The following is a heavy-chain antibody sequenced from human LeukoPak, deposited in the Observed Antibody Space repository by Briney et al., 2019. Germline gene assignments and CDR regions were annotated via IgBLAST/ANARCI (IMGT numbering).Heavy chain of an antibody. CDR3: ASRHSKQQPYYYYMDI. V-gene: IGHV4-61*02. CDR1: GDSISSGSYY. Sequence: SQTLSLTCTVSGDSISSGSYYWSWIRQPAGKGLEWIGRVYSNGDTKFNPSLKSRVTISLDTSKNQFSLKLSSATAADTAVYYCASRHSKQQPYYYYMDIWGKGTTVTVSS. D-gene: IGHD6-13*01. J-gene: IGHJ6*03. CDR2: VYSNGDT.